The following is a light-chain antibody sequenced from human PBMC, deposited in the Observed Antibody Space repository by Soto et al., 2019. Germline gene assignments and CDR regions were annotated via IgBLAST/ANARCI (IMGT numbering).Light chain of an antibody. CDR1: QSCRGL. CDR2: NAY. Sequence: EVVLTQSPDTLSLSPGERATLCCMGRQSCRGLVAWYHEKPGPAPRLLIYNAYNRATGIPPSFSGSGSGTDFTLTISSLEREDSAVYYCQQRNMWPITFGQGTRLEI. CDR3: QQRNMWPIT. V-gene: IGKV3-11*01. J-gene: IGKJ5*01.